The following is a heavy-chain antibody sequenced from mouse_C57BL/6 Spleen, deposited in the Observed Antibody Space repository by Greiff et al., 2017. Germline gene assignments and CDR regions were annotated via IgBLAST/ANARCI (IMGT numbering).Heavy chain of an antibody. Sequence: EVKLVESGGGLVKPGGSLKLSCAASGFTFSDYGMHWVRQAPEKGLEWVAYISSGSSTIYYADTVKGRFTISRDNAKNTLFLQMTSLRSEDTAMYYCASPAFYCYSSSYDWFAYWGQGTLVTVSA. CDR1: GFTFSDYG. J-gene: IGHJ3*01. CDR2: ISSGSSTI. CDR3: ASPAFYCYSSSYDWFAY. V-gene: IGHV5-17*01. D-gene: IGHD1-1*01.